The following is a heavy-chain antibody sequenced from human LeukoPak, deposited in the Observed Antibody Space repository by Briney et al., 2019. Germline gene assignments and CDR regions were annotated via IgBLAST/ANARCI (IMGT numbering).Heavy chain of an antibody. J-gene: IGHJ4*02. D-gene: IGHD6-19*01. Sequence: SETLSLTCTVSGGSISSGGYYWGWIRQPPGKGLEWIGSIYYRGRTYYNPSLKSRVTMSVDTSKNQFSLKLSSVTAADTAVYYCARQSPPEYSSGWSPIDHWGQGTLVTVSS. CDR3: ARQSPPEYSSGWSPIDH. V-gene: IGHV4-39*01. CDR1: GGSISSGGYY. CDR2: IYYRGRT.